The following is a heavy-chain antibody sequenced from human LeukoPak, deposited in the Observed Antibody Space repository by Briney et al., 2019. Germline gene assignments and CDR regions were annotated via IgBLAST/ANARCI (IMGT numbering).Heavy chain of an antibody. V-gene: IGHV3-23*01. CDR2: TSGSGDST. CDR3: AKKGSGWSHWFDP. J-gene: IGHJ5*02. CDR1: GFTFSIYA. D-gene: IGHD6-13*01. Sequence: PGGSLRLSCAASGFTFSIYAMSWVRQAPEKGLEWVSATSGSGDSTYYADSVKGRFTISRDNSKNTPFLQMNSLRVEDTAVYFCAKKGSGWSHWFDPWGQGTLVTVSS.